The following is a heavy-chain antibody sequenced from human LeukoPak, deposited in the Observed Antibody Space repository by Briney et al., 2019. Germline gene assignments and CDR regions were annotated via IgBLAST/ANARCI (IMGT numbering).Heavy chain of an antibody. CDR3: ASVLGYCSGGSCKPDY. J-gene: IGHJ4*02. V-gene: IGHV3-11*04. CDR2: ISSSGSTI. Sequence: PGGSLRLSCAASGFTFSDYYMSWIRQAPGKGLEWVSYISSSGSTIYYADSVKGRFTISRGNAKNSLYLQMNSLRAEDTAVYYCASVLGYCSGGSCKPDYWGQGTLVTVSS. D-gene: IGHD2-15*01. CDR1: GFTFSDYY.